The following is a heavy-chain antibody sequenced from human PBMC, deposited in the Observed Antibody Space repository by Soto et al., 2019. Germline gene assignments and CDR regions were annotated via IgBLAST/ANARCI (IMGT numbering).Heavy chain of an antibody. CDR1: GGTFSSYA. D-gene: IGHD4-4*01. J-gene: IGHJ5*02. V-gene: IGHV1-69*13. CDR2: IIPIFGTA. CDR3: ARIPTGSGWFDP. Sequence: GASVKVSCKASGGTFSSYAISWVRQAPGQGLEWMGGIIPIFGTANYAQKFQGRVTITADESTSTAHMELSSLRSEDTAVYYCARIPTGSGWFDPWGQGTLVTVSS.